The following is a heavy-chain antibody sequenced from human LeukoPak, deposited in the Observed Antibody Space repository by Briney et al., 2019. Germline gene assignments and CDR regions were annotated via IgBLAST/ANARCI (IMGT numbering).Heavy chain of an antibody. V-gene: IGHV3-30*02. CDR3: AKDADSGWSYFDH. J-gene: IGHJ4*02. D-gene: IGHD6-19*01. CDR1: GFIFSNNG. CDR2: IRYDGSNE. Sequence: GGSLRLSCAASGFIFSNNGMHWVRQAPGKRLEWVAFIRYDGSNEYYADSVKGRFTISRDNSKNTLYPQMNSLRAEDTAVYYCAKDADSGWSYFDHWGQGTLVTVSS.